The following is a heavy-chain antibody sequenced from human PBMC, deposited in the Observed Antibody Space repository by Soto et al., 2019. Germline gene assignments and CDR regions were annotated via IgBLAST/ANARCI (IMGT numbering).Heavy chain of an antibody. CDR2: IYWDDDK. J-gene: IGHJ5*02. D-gene: IGHD6-13*01. CDR3: AHRASIAAAGTNWFDP. CDR1: GFSLSTSGVG. Sequence: QITLKESGPTLVKPTQTLTLTCTFSGFSLSTSGVGVGWIRQPPGKALEWLALIYWDDDKRYSPSLKSRLTITKDTSKNQVVLTMTNMDPVDTATYYCAHRASIAAAGTNWFDPWGQGTLVTVSS. V-gene: IGHV2-5*02.